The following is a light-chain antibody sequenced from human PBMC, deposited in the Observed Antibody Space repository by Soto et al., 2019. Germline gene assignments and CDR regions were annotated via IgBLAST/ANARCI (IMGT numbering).Light chain of an antibody. V-gene: IGKV1-5*03. J-gene: IGKJ2*01. CDR2: KAS. Sequence: DIQMTQSPSTLSASVGDRVTITCRASQSISSWLAWYKQKPGKAPKLLIYKASSLESGVPSKFSGSGSGTEYTLTIRSLQPDAFATYYCQQSNSYSYTFCQGTKLEIK. CDR1: QSISSW. CDR3: QQSNSYSYT.